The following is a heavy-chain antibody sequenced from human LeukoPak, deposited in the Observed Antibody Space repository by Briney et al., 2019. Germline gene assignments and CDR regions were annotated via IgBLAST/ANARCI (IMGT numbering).Heavy chain of an antibody. V-gene: IGHV3-23*01. CDR2: ISGSGGST. CDR1: GFTFSSYA. J-gene: IGHJ4*02. Sequence: QPGGSLRLSCAASGFTFSSYAMSWVRQAPGKGLEWVSAISGSGGSTYYADSVKGRFTISRDNSKNTLYLQMNSLRAEDTAVYYCARVDSSGYYTDYWGQGTLVTVSS. D-gene: IGHD3-22*01. CDR3: ARVDSSGYYTDY.